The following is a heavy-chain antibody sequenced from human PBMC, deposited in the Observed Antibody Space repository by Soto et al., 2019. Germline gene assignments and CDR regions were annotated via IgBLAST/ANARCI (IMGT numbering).Heavy chain of an antibody. D-gene: IGHD2-21*01. V-gene: IGHV4-59*08. CDR2: IYYSGST. J-gene: IGHJ4*02. Sequence: SETLSLTCTVSGGSISSYYWSWIRQPPGKGLEWIGYIYYSGSTNYNPSLKSRVTISVDTSKNQFSLKLSSVTAADTAVYYCARATSSLWLADAYWGQGTLDTVSP. CDR1: GGSISSYY. CDR3: ARATSSLWLADAY.